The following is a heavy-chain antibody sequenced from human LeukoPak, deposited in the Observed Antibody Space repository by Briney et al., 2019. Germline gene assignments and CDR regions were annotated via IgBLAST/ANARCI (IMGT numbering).Heavy chain of an antibody. CDR3: ARDEAYCGGDCSPFDH. Sequence: GGSLRLSCAASGFTFSSYSMNWVRQAPGKGLEWVSSISSSSSYIYYADSVKGRFTISRDNAKNSLSLQMNSLRAEDTAVYYCARDEAYCGGDCSPFDHWGQGTLVTVSS. CDR2: ISSSSSYI. J-gene: IGHJ4*02. CDR1: GFTFSSYS. D-gene: IGHD2-21*02. V-gene: IGHV3-21*01.